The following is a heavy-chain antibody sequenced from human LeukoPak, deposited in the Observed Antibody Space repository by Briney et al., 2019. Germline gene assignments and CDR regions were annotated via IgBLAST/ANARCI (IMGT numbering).Heavy chain of an antibody. CDR2: IDYSGNT. CDR1: GGSISGYY. J-gene: IGHJ4*02. Sequence: SETLSLTCTVSGGSISGYYWSWIRQPPGKGLEWIGNIDYSGNTIYNPALKSRVTVSVDTSKNQFSLNLTSVTAADTAVYYCAREGKLTGYFGGLGFNYWGQGILVTVSS. CDR3: AREGKLTGYFGGLGFNY. V-gene: IGHV4-59*01. D-gene: IGHD2-15*01.